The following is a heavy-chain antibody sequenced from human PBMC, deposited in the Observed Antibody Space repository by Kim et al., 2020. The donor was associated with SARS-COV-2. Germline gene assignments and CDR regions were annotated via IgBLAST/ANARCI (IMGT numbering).Heavy chain of an antibody. Sequence: GGSLRLSCAASGFTFSRNAMHWVRQAPGKGLEWVALISHDGSDQYHEESVGGRSTISSDTNKNTLFLRINRLGAEETANYYCTSTTYGSGTYYGGQYF. CDR2: ISHDGSDQ. J-gene: IGHJ1*01. CDR1: GFTFSRNA. D-gene: IGHD3-10*01. CDR3: TSTTYGSGTYYGGQYF. V-gene: IGHV3-30-3*01.